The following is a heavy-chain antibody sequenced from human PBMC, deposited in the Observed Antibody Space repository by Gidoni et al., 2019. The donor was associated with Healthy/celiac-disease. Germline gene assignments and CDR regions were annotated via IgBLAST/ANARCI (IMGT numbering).Heavy chain of an antibody. CDR1: GGTFSSYA. CDR3: ARAGYCSSTSCYGEYYYYYYGMDV. V-gene: IGHV1-69*01. CDR2: IIPIFGTA. Sequence: QVQLVQSGAEVKKPGSSVKVSCKASGGTFSSYAIRWVRQAPGQGLEWMGGIIPIFGTANYAQKFQGRVTITADESTSTAYMELSSLRSEDTAVYYCARAGYCSSTSCYGEYYYYYYGMDVWGQGTTVTVSS. J-gene: IGHJ6*02. D-gene: IGHD2-2*01.